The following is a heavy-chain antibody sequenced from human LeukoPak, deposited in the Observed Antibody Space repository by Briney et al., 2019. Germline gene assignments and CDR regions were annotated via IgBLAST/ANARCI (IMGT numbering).Heavy chain of an antibody. CDR2: ISGSGGST. V-gene: IGHV3-23*01. CDR3: AKEPYCSSTSCYIHELVDAIPYYFDY. D-gene: IGHD2-2*02. J-gene: IGHJ4*02. Sequence: GGSLRLSCAASGFTFSSYAMSWVRQAPGKGLEWVSAISGSGGSTYYADSVKGRFTISRDNSKNTLYLQMNSLRAEDTAVYYCAKEPYCSSTSCYIHELVDAIPYYFDYWGQGTLVTVSS. CDR1: GFTFSSYA.